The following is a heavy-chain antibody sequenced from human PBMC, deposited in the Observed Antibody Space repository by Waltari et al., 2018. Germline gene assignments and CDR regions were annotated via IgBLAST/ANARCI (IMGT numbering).Heavy chain of an antibody. CDR3: ARDQDLSFYYYMDV. D-gene: IGHD3-3*01. Sequence: QVQVVQSGTEVKKPGASVKVSCKASGYTFIDYGITWVRQAPGQGVEWVGVINTYNGKTKYEQKLQGRVTMTTDTSTSTAYMELRSLTSDDTAVYYCARDQDLSFYYYMDVWGKGTTVTVSS. CDR1: GYTFIDYG. V-gene: IGHV1-18*01. CDR2: INTYNGKT. J-gene: IGHJ6*03.